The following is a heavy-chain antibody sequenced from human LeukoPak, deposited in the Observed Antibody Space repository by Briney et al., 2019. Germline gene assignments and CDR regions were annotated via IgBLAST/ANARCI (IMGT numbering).Heavy chain of an antibody. Sequence: PGGSLRLSCAASGFTFSSYEMNWVRQAPGKGLEWVSYISSSGSTIYYADSVKGRFTISRDNAKNTLFLQMNNLRPEDTALYYCVKDNVADTCVDCPLGDAFDIWGQGTMVTVSS. J-gene: IGHJ3*02. CDR1: GFTFSSYE. CDR3: VKDNVADTCVDCPLGDAFDI. D-gene: IGHD2-21*01. V-gene: IGHV3-48*03. CDR2: ISSSGSTI.